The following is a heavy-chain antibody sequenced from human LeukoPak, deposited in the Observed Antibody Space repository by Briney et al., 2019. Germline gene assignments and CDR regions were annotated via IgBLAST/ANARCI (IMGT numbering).Heavy chain of an antibody. D-gene: IGHD2-8*01. Sequence: SETLSLTCTVSSGSISTSNYYWGWVRQPPGKALEWIGNIFYSGSTYYSPSLKSRVTISVDTSKNQFSLKLSSVTAADTAVYYCARDIGLMVYAPYYFDYWGQGTLVTVSS. CDR1: SGSISTSNYY. V-gene: IGHV4-39*07. CDR3: ARDIGLMVYAPYYFDY. CDR2: IFYSGST. J-gene: IGHJ4*02.